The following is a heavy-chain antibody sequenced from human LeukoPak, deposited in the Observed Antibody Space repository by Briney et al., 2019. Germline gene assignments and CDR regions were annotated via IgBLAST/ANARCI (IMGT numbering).Heavy chain of an antibody. CDR2: ISYDGSNK. V-gene: IGHV3-30*18. CDR1: GFTFSTYG. D-gene: IGHD3-22*01. Sequence: PGGSLRLSCAASGFTFSTYGMHWVRQAPGKGLEWVAVISYDGSNKYYADSVKGRFTISRDNSKNTLYLQMNSLRDEDTAVYYCAKDAKYYYDTRRNDAFDMWGQGTMVTVSS. CDR3: AKDAKYYYDTRRNDAFDM. J-gene: IGHJ3*02.